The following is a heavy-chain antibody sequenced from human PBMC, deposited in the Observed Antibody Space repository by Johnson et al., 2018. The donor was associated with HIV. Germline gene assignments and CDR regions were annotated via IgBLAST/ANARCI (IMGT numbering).Heavy chain of an antibody. Sequence: QVQLVESGGGLVKPGGSLRLSCAASGFDFSSVTMYWVRQPPGKGLEWVAFVRSDGSNEYYEDSVEGRSTISRDNSRNTLSLELSNLRSDDTAVYYCAKAKRNYRGALDVWGQGTLVTVSS. J-gene: IGHJ3*01. V-gene: IGHV3-30*02. D-gene: IGHD1-7*01. CDR3: AKAKRNYRGALDV. CDR2: VRSDGSNE. CDR1: GFDFSSVT.